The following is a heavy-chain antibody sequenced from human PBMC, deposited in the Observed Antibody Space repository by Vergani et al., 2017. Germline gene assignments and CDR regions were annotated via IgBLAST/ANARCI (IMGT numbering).Heavy chain of an antibody. D-gene: IGHD3-16*02. Sequence: QITLKESGPTLVKPTQTLTLTCTFSGFSLSTSGVGVGWIRQPPGKALEWLALIYWNDDKRYSPSLKSRLTITKDTSKNQVVLTMTNMDPVDTATYYCAHSLYDYVWGSYRPSPFYYYYGMDVWGQGP. CDR3: AHSLYDYVWGSYRPSPFYYYYGMDV. CDR1: GFSLSTSGVG. CDR2: IYWNDDK. J-gene: IGHJ6*02. V-gene: IGHV2-5*01.